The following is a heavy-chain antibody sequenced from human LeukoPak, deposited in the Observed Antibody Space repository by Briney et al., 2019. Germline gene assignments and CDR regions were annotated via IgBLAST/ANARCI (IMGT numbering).Heavy chain of an antibody. CDR1: KFTFGAYS. Sequence: GSLRLSCAASKFTFGAYSMNWVRQAPGKGLEWVSSISHSGTPTYYADSVRGRFTISRDNAKNSLYLQMNTLRAEDTAVYFCSTATYSSGYHYFESWGQGTLVTVSS. D-gene: IGHD5-18*01. CDR3: STATYSSGYHYFES. J-gene: IGHJ4*02. V-gene: IGHV3-21*01. CDR2: ISHSGTPT.